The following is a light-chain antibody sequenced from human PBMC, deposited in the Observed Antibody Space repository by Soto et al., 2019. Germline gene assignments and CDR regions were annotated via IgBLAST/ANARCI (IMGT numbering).Light chain of an antibody. CDR1: NIGSKS. CDR2: YDS. CDR3: QVWDSSSDHVV. J-gene: IGLJ2*01. Sequence: SYELTQPPSVSVAPGKTAKITCGGNNIGSKSVHWYEQKPGQAPVLVIYYDSARPSCIPEGFSGSNSGNTASLSIGRVEAGDEADYYCQVWDSSSDHVVFGGGTKVTVL. V-gene: IGLV3-21*04.